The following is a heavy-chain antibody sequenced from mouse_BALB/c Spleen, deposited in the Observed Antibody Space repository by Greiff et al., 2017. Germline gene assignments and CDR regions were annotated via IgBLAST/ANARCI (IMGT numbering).Heavy chain of an antibody. CDR1: GFTFSSFG. J-gene: IGHJ3*01. CDR3: ARSRDFAY. Sequence: EVQLVESGGGLVQPGGSRKLSCAASGFTFSSFGMHWVRQAPDKGLEWVAYISSGSSTIYYADTVKGRFTISRDNPKNTLFLHMTSLRSEDTAMYYCARSRDFAYWGQGTLVTVSA. V-gene: IGHV5-17*02. CDR2: ISSGSSTI.